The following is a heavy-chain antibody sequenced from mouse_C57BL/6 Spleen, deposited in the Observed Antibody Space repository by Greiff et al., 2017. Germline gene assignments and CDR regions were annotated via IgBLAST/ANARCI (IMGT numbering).Heavy chain of an antibody. CDR1: GYTFTSYD. D-gene: IGHD4-1*01. J-gene: IGHJ3*01. V-gene: IGHV1-85*01. CDR2: IYPRDGST. CDR3: ARGTGTGFAY. Sequence: QVQLKESGPELVKPGASVKLSCKASGYTFTSYDINWVKQRPGQGLEWIGWIYPRDGSTKYTEKFEGKATLTVDTSSSTAYMELHSLTSEDSAVYFCARGTGTGFAYWGQGTLVTVSA.